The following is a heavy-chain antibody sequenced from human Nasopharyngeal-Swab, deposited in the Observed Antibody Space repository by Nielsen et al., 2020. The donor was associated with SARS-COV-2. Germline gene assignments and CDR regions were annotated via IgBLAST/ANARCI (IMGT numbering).Heavy chain of an antibody. Sequence: LRLSCAVSGGSISSGGYSWSWIRQPPGKGLEWIGYIYYSGSTYYNPSLKSRVTISVDTSKNQFSLKLSSVTAADTAVYYCARHPHMVRGVSGWFDPWGQGTLVTVSS. J-gene: IGHJ5*02. D-gene: IGHD3-10*01. V-gene: IGHV4-30-2*03. CDR2: IYYSGST. CDR3: ARHPHMVRGVSGWFDP. CDR1: GGSISSGGYS.